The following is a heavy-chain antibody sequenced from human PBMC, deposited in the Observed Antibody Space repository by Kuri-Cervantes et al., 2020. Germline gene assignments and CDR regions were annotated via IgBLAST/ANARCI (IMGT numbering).Heavy chain of an antibody. CDR3: ARIRYSSSWSPPWFLFDY. V-gene: IGHV2-26*01. Sequence: SGPTLVKPTETLTLTCTVSGFSLSNARMGVSWIRQPPGKALEWLAHIFSNDEKSYSTSLKSRLTISKDTSKSQVVLTMTNMDPVDTATYYCARIRYSSSWSPPWFLFDYWGQGTLVTVSS. J-gene: IGHJ4*02. CDR1: GFSLSNARMG. D-gene: IGHD6-13*01. CDR2: IFSNDEK.